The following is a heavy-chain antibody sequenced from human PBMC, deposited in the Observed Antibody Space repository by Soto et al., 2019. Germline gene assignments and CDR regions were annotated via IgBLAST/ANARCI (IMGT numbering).Heavy chain of an antibody. V-gene: IGHV3-23*01. Sequence: GGSLRLSCAASGVTFSSYAMTWVRQAPGKGLEYVSTLSGSGVNAYYADSVKGRFTISRDDSKNTLYLQMNSLRVEDTAIYYCAKPLQVYWGQGTQVTVS. CDR1: GVTFSSYA. J-gene: IGHJ4*02. CDR3: AKPLQVY. CDR2: LSGSGVNA.